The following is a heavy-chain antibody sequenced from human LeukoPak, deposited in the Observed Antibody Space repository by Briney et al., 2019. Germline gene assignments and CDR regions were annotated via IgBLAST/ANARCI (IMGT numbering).Heavy chain of an antibody. V-gene: IGHV3-15*01. CDR3: TTDRSGSYYADY. CDR1: GFTFSNAW. D-gene: IGHD1-26*01. J-gene: IGHJ4*02. CDR2: IKSKTDGGTT. Sequence: PGGSLRLSCAASGFTFSNAWMSRVRQAPGKGLEWVGRIKSKTDGGTTDYAAPVKGRFTISRDDSKNTLYLQMNSLKTEDTAVYYCTTDRSGSYYADYWGQGTLVTVSS.